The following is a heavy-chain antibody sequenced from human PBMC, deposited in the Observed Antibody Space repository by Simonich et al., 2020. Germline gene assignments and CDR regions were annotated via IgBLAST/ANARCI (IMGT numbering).Heavy chain of an antibody. CDR3: AKDLGERITMIVVVIDAFDI. CDR1: GFTFSSYA. D-gene: IGHD3-22*01. CDR2: ISGIGGST. J-gene: IGHJ3*02. Sequence: GGGLVQPGGSLRLSCAASGFTFSSYAMSWVRQAPGKGLGWVSAISGIGGSTYYADSVKGRFTISRDNSKNTLYLQMNSLRAEDTAVYYCAKDLGERITMIVVVIDAFDIWGQGTMVTVSS. V-gene: IGHV3-23*01.